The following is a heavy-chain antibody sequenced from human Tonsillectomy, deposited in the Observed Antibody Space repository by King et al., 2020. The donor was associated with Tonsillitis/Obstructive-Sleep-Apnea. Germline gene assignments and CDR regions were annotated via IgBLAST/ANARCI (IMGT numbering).Heavy chain of an antibody. V-gene: IGHV5-10-1*03. Sequence: VQLVQSGTEVKKPGESLRISCKGSGYSFTSYWINWVRQMPGKGLEWMGRIDPNDSYTNYSPSLQGHVTISVDKSISTAYLQWSSLKASDTAMYYCASPSFNDDFWRYGMDVWGQGTTVTVSS. CDR1: GYSFTSYW. CDR2: IDPNDSYT. CDR3: ASPSFNDDFWRYGMDV. D-gene: IGHD3-3*01. J-gene: IGHJ6*02.